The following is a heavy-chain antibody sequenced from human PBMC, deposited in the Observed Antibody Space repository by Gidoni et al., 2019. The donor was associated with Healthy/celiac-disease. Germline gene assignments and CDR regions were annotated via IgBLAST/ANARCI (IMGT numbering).Heavy chain of an antibody. CDR2: MYSGGST. J-gene: IGHJ4*02. D-gene: IGHD3-22*01. Sequence: EVQLVESGGGLIQPGGSLRLSCAASGFTVRSNYMSWVRQAPGKGLEWVSVMYSGGSTYYADSVKGRFTISRDNSKNTLYLQMNSLRAEDTAVYYCARANDSSGYYTYYFDYWGQGTLVTVSS. V-gene: IGHV3-53*01. CDR3: ARANDSSGYYTYYFDY. CDR1: GFTVRSNY.